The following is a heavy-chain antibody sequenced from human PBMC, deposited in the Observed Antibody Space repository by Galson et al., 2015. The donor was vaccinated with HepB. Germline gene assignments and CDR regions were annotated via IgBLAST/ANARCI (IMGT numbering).Heavy chain of an antibody. CDR1: GFTFTGYA. CDR3: TLLQEHL. J-gene: IGHJ6*01. Sequence: SLRLSCAASGFTFTGYAMNWVRQPPGRGLEWISSISSGGSYIYYADSVKGRFTISRDNARNSLFLQLNSLHQGPIGLPPGTLLQEHLWG. V-gene: IGHV3-21*01. CDR2: ISSGGSYI.